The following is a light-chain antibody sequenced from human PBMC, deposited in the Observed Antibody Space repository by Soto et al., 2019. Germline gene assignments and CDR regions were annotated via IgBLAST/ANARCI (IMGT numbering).Light chain of an antibody. CDR1: QGISSY. Sequence: DIQLTQSPSFLSASVGDRVTITCRASQGISSYLAWYQQKPGKAPKLLIYAASTLQSGVPSRFSGSGSGTEFTLTISSLQPEDFATYYCQQLNSTRETFGGGTKVEIK. V-gene: IGKV1-9*01. CDR3: QQLNSTRET. CDR2: AAS. J-gene: IGKJ4*01.